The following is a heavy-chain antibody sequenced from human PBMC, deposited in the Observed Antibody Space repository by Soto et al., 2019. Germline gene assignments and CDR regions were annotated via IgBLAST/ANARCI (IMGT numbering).Heavy chain of an antibody. CDR3: ARDMAGTGYFDY. CDR2: IYYSGST. CDR1: GGSISSYY. Sequence: SETLSLTCTVSGGSISSYYWSWIRQPPGKGLEWIGYIYYSGSTNYNPSLKSRVTISVDTSKNQSSLKLSSVTAADTAVYYCARDMAGTGYFDYWGQGTLVTVSS. V-gene: IGHV4-59*01. D-gene: IGHD6-19*01. J-gene: IGHJ4*02.